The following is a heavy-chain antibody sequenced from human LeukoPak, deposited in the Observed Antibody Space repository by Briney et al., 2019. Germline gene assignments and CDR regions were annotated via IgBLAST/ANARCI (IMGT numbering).Heavy chain of an antibody. CDR2: IWYDGSNK. J-gene: IGHJ5*02. CDR3: ARDLGGLYSGYDSPSDP. CDR1: GFTFSSYG. V-gene: IGHV3-33*01. D-gene: IGHD5-12*01. Sequence: GGSLRLSCAASGFTFSSYGMHWVRQAPGKGLEWVAVIWYDGSNKYYADSVKGRFTISRDNSKNTLYLQMNSLRAEDTAVYYCARDLGGLYSGYDSPSDPWGQGTLVTVSS.